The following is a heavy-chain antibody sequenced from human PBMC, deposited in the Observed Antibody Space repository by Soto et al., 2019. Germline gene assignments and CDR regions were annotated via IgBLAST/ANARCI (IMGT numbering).Heavy chain of an antibody. CDR3: ARASSGWYNFDY. Sequence: EVQLVESGGGLVQPGGSLRLSCAASGFTFSSYDMHWVRQATGKGLEWVSAIGTAGDTYYPGSVKGRFTISRENANNSLYLQMNSLRAGDTAVYYCARASSGWYNFDYWGQGTLVTVSS. CDR2: IGTAGDT. CDR1: GFTFSSYD. D-gene: IGHD6-19*01. J-gene: IGHJ4*02. V-gene: IGHV3-13*04.